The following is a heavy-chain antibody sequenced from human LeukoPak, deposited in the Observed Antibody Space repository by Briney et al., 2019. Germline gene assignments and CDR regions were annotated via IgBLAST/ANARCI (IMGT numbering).Heavy chain of an antibody. CDR2: IYYSGST. CDR3: ARGIAAAGTSLFDY. CDR1: GGSISSYY. Sequence: PSETLSLTCTVSGGSISSYYWSWIRQPPGRGLEWIGYIYYSGSTNYNPSLKSRVTISVDTSKNQFSLKLSSVTAADTAVYYCARGIAAAGTSLFDYWGQGTLVTVSS. J-gene: IGHJ4*02. D-gene: IGHD6-13*01. V-gene: IGHV4-59*08.